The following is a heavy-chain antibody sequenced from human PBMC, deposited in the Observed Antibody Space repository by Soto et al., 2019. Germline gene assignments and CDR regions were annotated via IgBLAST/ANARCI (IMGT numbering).Heavy chain of an antibody. Sequence: VQLVQSGAEVKKPGSSVKVSCKASGGTFSSYAISWVRQAPGQGLEWMGGIIPIFGTANYAQKFQGRVTITADESTSTAYMELSSLRSEDTAVYYCARYRVVAPSDYYYGMDVWGQGTTVTVSS. CDR3: ARYRVVAPSDYYYGMDV. V-gene: IGHV1-69*01. D-gene: IGHD2-15*01. CDR1: GGTFSSYA. J-gene: IGHJ6*02. CDR2: IIPIFGTA.